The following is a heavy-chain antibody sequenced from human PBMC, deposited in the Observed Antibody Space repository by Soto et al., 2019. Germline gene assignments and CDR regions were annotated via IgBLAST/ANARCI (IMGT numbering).Heavy chain of an antibody. CDR1: SYTFTSYY. V-gene: IGHV1-46*01. Sequence: SVKVSCRTSSYTFTSYYMHLLRQAPGQRLEFIVVINPSGGSTSYAQKFQGRVTMTRDTSTSTVYMELSSLRSEDTAVYYCARELRVWFGECRRDAFDIWGQGTMVTVSS. D-gene: IGHD3-10*01. J-gene: IGHJ3*02. CDR3: ARELRVWFGECRRDAFDI. CDR2: INPSGGST.